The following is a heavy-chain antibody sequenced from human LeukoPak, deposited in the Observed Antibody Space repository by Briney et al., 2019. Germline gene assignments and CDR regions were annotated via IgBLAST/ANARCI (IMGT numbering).Heavy chain of an antibody. CDR2: ISSSSSYI. V-gene: IGHV3-21*01. Sequence: PGGSLRLSCAASGFTFNTYAMNWVRQAPGKGLEWVSSISSSSSYIYYADSVKGRFTISRDNAKNSLYLQMNSLRAEDTAVYYCARDDYDILTGYYTHWGQGTLVTVSS. J-gene: IGHJ4*02. CDR1: GFTFNTYA. CDR3: ARDDYDILTGYYTH. D-gene: IGHD3-9*01.